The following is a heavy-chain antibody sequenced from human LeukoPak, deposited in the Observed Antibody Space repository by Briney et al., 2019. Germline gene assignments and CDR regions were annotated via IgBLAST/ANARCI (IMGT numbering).Heavy chain of an antibody. CDR1: GGFISSDY. CDR3: ARVPHAGHNCFDP. V-gene: IGHV4-4*07. Sequence: PSETLSLTCTVSGGFISSDYWSWIRQPAGKGLEWIGRIYPSGSTNYNPSLKSRVTMSIDTPKNQFSLKLSSVTAADTAVYYCARVPHAGHNCFDPWGQGTLVTVSS. CDR2: IYPSGST. D-gene: IGHD6-13*01. J-gene: IGHJ5*02.